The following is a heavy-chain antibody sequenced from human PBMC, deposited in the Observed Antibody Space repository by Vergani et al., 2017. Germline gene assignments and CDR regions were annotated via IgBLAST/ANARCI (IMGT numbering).Heavy chain of an antibody. V-gene: IGHV4-59*01. CDR1: GDSMNTYY. CDR2: IYDSGDT. CDR3: ASGALWWLRQIDA. D-gene: IGHD2-21*01. J-gene: IGHJ5*02. Sequence: QVQLQESGPGLLKPSETLSLTCSVSGDSMNTYYWTWIRQPPGKGLEWIGYIYDSGDTKYNPSLKSRVTMSLDTSKNQFSLNLYSVTAADTAVYYCASGALWWLRQIDAWGQGTLVTVSS.